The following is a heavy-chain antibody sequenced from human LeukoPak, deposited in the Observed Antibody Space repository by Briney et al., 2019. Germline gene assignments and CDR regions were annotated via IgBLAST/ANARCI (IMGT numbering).Heavy chain of an antibody. J-gene: IGHJ5*02. V-gene: IGHV1-2*02. D-gene: IGHD6-13*01. CDR1: GYTFTGYY. CDR2: INPNSGGT. Sequence: EASVKVFCKASGYTFTGYYMHWVRQAPGQGLEWMGWINPNSGGTNYAQKFQGRVTMTRDTSISTAYMELSRLRSDDTAVYYCAREGYSSSWYKFDPWGQGTLVTVSS. CDR3: AREGYSSSWYKFDP.